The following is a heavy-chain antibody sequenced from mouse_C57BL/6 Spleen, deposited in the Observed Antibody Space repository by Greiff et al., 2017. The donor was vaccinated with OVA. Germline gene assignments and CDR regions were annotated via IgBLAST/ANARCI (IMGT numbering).Heavy chain of an antibody. CDR1: GFSLTSYG. V-gene: IGHV2-2*01. Sequence: VQLKESGPGLVQPSQSLSITCTVSGFSLTSYGVHWVRQSPGKGLEWLGVIWSGGSTDYNAAFISRLSISKDNSKSQVFFKMNSLQADDTAIYYCARNSYYGSSLYFDYWGQGTTLTVSS. CDR3: ARNSYYGSSLYFDY. CDR2: IWSGGST. J-gene: IGHJ2*01. D-gene: IGHD1-1*01.